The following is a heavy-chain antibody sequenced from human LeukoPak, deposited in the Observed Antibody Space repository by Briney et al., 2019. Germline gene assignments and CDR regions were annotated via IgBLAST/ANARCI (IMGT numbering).Heavy chain of an antibody. CDR3: ASGEAAYCGGDCYHYYYYYMDV. V-gene: IGHV1-69*13. D-gene: IGHD2-21*02. CDR1: GYTFTSYY. CDR2: IIPIFGTA. Sequence: SVKVSCKASGYTFTSYYMHWVRQAPGQGLEWMGGIIPIFGTANYAQKFQGRVTITADESTSTAYMELSSLRSEDTAVYYCASGEAAYCGGDCYHYYYYYMDVWGKGTTVTISS. J-gene: IGHJ6*03.